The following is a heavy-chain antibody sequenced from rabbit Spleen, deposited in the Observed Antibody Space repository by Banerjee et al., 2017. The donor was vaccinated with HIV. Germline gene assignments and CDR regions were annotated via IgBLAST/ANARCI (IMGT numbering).Heavy chain of an antibody. CDR2: IDIGSRDFT. V-gene: IGHV1S40*01. D-gene: IGHD8-1*01. CDR3: ARDTGTSFSTYGMDL. CDR1: GFSFSSSDY. Sequence: QSLEESGGDLVKPGASLTLTCTASGFSFSSSDYICWVRQAPGKGLEWIACIDIGSRDFTYYASWAKGRFTISKASSTTVTLQMTSLTVADTATYFCARDTGTSFSTYGMDLWGQGTLVTVS. J-gene: IGHJ6*01.